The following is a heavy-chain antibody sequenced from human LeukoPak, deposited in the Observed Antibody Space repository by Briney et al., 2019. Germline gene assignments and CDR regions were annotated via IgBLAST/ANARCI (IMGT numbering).Heavy chain of an antibody. CDR2: IRCDGSNK. CDR1: GFTFSSYG. Sequence: GGSLRLSCAASGFTFSSYGMHWVRQAPGKGLEWVAFIRCDGSNKYYADSVKGRFTISRDNSKNTLYLQMNILRAEDTAVYYCAKDLARIVVVTAIRHPYDYWGQGTLVTVSS. V-gene: IGHV3-30*02. CDR3: AKDLARIVVVTAIRHPYDY. J-gene: IGHJ4*02. D-gene: IGHD2-21*02.